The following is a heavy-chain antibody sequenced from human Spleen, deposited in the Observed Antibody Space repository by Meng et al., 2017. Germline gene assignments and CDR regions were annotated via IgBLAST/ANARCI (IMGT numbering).Heavy chain of an antibody. Sequence: QVQLVGSGGGVVQPGRSLRLSCAASGFTFSSYAMHWVRQAPGKGLEWVAVISYDGSNKYYADSVKGRFTISRDNSKNTLYLQMNSLRAEDTAVYYCARDPQWELLYAAFDIWGQGTMVTVSS. J-gene: IGHJ3*02. CDR2: ISYDGSNK. D-gene: IGHD1-26*01. V-gene: IGHV3-30*01. CDR1: GFTFSSYA. CDR3: ARDPQWELLYAAFDI.